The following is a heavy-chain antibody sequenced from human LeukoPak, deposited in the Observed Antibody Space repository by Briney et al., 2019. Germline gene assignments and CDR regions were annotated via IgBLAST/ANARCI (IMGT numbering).Heavy chain of an antibody. Sequence: PGGSLRLSCAASGFTFSSYSMNWVRQAPGKGLEWVSYISSSSSTIYYADSVKGRFTISRDNAKNSLYLQMNSLRDEDTAVYYCATKGRSSSSWYGKYYYGMDVWGQGTTVTVSS. J-gene: IGHJ6*02. CDR1: GFTFSSYS. V-gene: IGHV3-48*02. D-gene: IGHD6-13*01. CDR3: ATKGRSSSSWYGKYYYGMDV. CDR2: ISSSSSTI.